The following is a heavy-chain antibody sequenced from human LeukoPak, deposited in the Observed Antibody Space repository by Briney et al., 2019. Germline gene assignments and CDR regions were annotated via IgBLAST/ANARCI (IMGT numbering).Heavy chain of an antibody. CDR1: GYTFTSYG. CDR3: ARDQSSGSSWYSPRGYDAFDI. CDR2: IIPIFGTA. V-gene: IGHV1-69*13. J-gene: IGHJ3*02. D-gene: IGHD6-13*01. Sequence: ASVKVSCKASGYTFTSYGISWVRQAPGQGLEWMGGIIPIFGTANYAQKFQGRVAITADESTSTAYMELSSLRSEDTAVYYCARDQSSGSSWYSPRGYDAFDIWGQGTMVTVSS.